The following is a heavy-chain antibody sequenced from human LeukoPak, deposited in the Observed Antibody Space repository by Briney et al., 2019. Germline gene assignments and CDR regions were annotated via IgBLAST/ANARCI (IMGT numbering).Heavy chain of an antibody. CDR1: GFTLSSSD. Sequence: GGSLRLSFAAPGFTLSSSDRSWVRQPTGKGLEWDSAIGTDGDTKYPHSVKGRFTISRENAKNSLYLQMNSLRAGDTAVYYCARQLGATTDYWGRGTLVTVSS. CDR2: IGTDGDT. D-gene: IGHD1-26*01. V-gene: IGHV3-13*04. CDR3: ARQLGATTDY. J-gene: IGHJ4*02.